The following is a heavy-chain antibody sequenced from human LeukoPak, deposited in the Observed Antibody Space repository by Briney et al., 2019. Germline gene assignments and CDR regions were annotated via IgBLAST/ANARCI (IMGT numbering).Heavy chain of an antibody. V-gene: IGHV1-18*01. CDR3: ARATRTGRKNWAGYGSGTIPDY. CDR2: ISAYNGNT. D-gene: IGHD3-10*01. Sequence: ASVTVSCKASGYTFTSYGISWVRQAPGQGLEWMGWISAYNGNTNYAQKLQGRVTMTTDTSTSTAYMELRSLRSDDTAVYYCARATRTGRKNWAGYGSGTIPDYWGQGTLVTVSS. J-gene: IGHJ4*02. CDR1: GYTFTSYG.